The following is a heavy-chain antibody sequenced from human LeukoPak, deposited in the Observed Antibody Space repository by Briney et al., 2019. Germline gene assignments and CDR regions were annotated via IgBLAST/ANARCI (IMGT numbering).Heavy chain of an antibody. V-gene: IGHV3-30*18. J-gene: IGHJ4*02. CDR2: ISYDGSNK. D-gene: IGHD2-15*01. Sequence: GGSLRLSCAASGFTVSSNYMSWVRQAPGKGLEWVAVISYDGSNKYYADSVKGRFTISRDNSKNTLYLQMNSLRAEDTAVYYCAKEANKYCSGGSCYSDMVDYWGQGTLVTVSS. CDR3: AKEANKYCSGGSCYSDMVDY. CDR1: GFTVSSNY.